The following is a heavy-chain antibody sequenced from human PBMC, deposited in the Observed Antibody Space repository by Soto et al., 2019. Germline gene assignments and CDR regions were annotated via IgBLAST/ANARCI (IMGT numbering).Heavy chain of an antibody. CDR2: ISGSGGST. V-gene: IGHV3-23*01. Sequence: EVQLLESGGGLVQPGGSLRLSCAASGFTFSSYAMSWVRQAPGKGLEWVSAISGSGGSTYYADSVKGRFTISRDNSKNTLYLQMNSLRAEDTAVYYCAKDPKGEGKKGDYGMDVWGQGTTVTVSS. CDR3: AKDPKGEGKKGDYGMDV. J-gene: IGHJ6*02. CDR1: GFTFSSYA.